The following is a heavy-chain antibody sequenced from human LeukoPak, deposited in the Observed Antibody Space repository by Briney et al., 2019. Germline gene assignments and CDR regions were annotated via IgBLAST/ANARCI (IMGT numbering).Heavy chain of an antibody. J-gene: IGHJ4*02. CDR1: GYTLTELS. CDR2: FDPEDGET. V-gene: IGHV1-24*01. CDR3: ATDTSMITFGGVNIFDY. D-gene: IGHD3-16*01. Sequence: VASVKVSCKVSGYTLTELSMHWVRQAPGKGLEWVGGFDPEDGETIYAQKFQGRVTTTEDTSTDTAYMELSSLRSEDTAVYYCATDTSMITFGGVNIFDYWGQGTLVTVSS.